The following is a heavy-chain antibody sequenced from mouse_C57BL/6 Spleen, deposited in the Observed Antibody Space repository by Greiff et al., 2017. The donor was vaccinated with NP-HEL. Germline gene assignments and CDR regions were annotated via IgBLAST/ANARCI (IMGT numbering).Heavy chain of an antibody. J-gene: IGHJ3*01. Sequence: QVQLQQPGAELVKPGASVKLSCKASGYTFTSYWMQWVKQRPGQGLEWIGEIDPSDSYTNYNQKFKGKATLTVDTSSSTAYMQLSSLTSEDSAVYYCARGGNIDYAWFAYWGQGTLVTVSA. CDR1: GYTFTSYW. CDR2: IDPSDSYT. D-gene: IGHD2-4*01. CDR3: ARGGNIDYAWFAY. V-gene: IGHV1-50*01.